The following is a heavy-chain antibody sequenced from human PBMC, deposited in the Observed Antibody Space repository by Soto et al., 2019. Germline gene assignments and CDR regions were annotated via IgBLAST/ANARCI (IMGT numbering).Heavy chain of an antibody. CDR3: AHASGSEGETHYYYYYMDV. D-gene: IGHD6-6*01. V-gene: IGHV2-5*02. CDR1: GFSLSTSGVG. Sequence: SGPTLVKPTQTLTLTCTFSGFSLSTSGVGVGWIRQPPGKALEWLALIYWDDDKRYSPSLKSRLTITKDTSKNQVVLTMTNMDPVDTATYYCAHASGSEGETHYYYYYMDVWGKGTTVTVSS. CDR2: IYWDDDK. J-gene: IGHJ6*03.